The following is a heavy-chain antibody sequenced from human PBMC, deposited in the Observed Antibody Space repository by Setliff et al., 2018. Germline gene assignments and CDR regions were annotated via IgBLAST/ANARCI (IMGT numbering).Heavy chain of an antibody. CDR1: GATLSGVV. CDR3: ARDGVAGLPVD. CDR2: INPNNGKT. V-gene: IGHV1-18*01. Sequence: ASVKVSCKASGATLSGVVFSWVRQAPGHGLEWMGWINPNNGKTNYAQKIQGRVTMTTDTSTSTAYMDLRSLRSDDTATYYCARDGVAGLPVDWGQGTLVTVSS. J-gene: IGHJ4*02. D-gene: IGHD6-19*01.